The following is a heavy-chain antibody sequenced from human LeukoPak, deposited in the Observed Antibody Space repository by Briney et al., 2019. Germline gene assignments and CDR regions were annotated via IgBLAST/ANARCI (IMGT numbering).Heavy chain of an antibody. CDR3: ARVSPTTVIDYYFDY. J-gene: IGHJ4*02. V-gene: IGHV4-59*01. CDR1: GGSISSYY. Sequence: KPSETLSLTCTVSGGSISSYYWSWIRQPPGKGLEWIGYIYYSGSTNYNPSLKSRVTISVDTSKNQFSLKLSSVTAADTAVYYCARVSPTTVIDYYFDYWGQGTLVTVSS. CDR2: IYYSGST. D-gene: IGHD4-17*01.